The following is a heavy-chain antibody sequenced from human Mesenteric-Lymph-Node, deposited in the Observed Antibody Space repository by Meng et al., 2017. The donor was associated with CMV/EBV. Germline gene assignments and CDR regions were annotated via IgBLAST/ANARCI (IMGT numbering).Heavy chain of an antibody. CDR3: ARFGFEGALYFDY. Sequence: ASVKVSCKASGYTFTGYYLHWARQAPGQGLEWMGWIDPNSGGTNYAQKFQGRVTMTRDTSISTGYMDLIRLISDDTAVYYCARFGFEGALYFDYWGQGTLVTVSS. J-gene: IGHJ4*02. V-gene: IGHV1-2*02. D-gene: IGHD3-10*01. CDR1: GYTFTGYY. CDR2: IDPNSGGT.